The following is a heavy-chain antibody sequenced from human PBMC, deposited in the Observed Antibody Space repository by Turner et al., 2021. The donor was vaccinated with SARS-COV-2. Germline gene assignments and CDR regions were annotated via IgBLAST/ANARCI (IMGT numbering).Heavy chain of an antibody. J-gene: IGHJ5*02. CDR3: ARAGREGFDP. D-gene: IGHD1-26*01. CDR1: GGSFRGYY. V-gene: IGHV4-34*01. CDR2: INHSGST. Sequence: QVQLQQWGAGLLKPSETLSLSCAVHGGSFRGYYWSWIRQPPGKGLDWIGEINHSGSTNYNPSLKSRISISIDTAKNQFSLKLNSVTAADTAVYYCARAGREGFDPWGQGTLVTVSS.